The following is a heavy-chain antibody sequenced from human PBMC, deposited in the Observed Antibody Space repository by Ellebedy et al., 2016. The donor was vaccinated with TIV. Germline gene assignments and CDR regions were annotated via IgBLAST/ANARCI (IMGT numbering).Heavy chain of an antibody. V-gene: IGHV3-7*01. D-gene: IGHD6-19*01. CDR3: ARDQWLGRAYYFDY. CDR2: IKQDGSEK. J-gene: IGHJ4*02. CDR1: GFTFSNYW. Sequence: GESLKISCAASGFTFSNYWMGWVRQAPGKGLEWVANIKQDGSEKYYMDSVKGRFSISRDNAKNSIYLQMNSLRDEDTAVYYCARDQWLGRAYYFDYWGQGTLLTVSS.